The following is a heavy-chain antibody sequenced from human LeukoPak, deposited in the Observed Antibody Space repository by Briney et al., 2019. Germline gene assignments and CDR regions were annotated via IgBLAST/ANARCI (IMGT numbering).Heavy chain of an antibody. CDR1: GFTVTSNY. V-gene: IGHV3-66*01. D-gene: IGHD4-11*01. Sequence: GGSLRLSCTVSGFTVTSNYMTWVRQAPGKGLEWVSVIYTDGKTYYADSVKGRFTISRDNAKNSLYLQMNSLRAEDTAFYYCAASSNYFFYYMDVWGKGTTVTVSS. CDR2: IYTDGKT. CDR3: AASSNYFFYYMDV. J-gene: IGHJ6*03.